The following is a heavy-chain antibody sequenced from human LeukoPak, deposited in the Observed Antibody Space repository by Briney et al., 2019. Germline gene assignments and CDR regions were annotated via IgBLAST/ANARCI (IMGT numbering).Heavy chain of an antibody. Sequence: GESLKISCKGSGYSFTSYWIGWVRQMPGKGLEWMGIIYPGDSDTIYSPSFQGQVSISADKSIATAYLQWSSLKASDTAMYYCARHRPGEVWLGTYYYYMDVWGKGTTVTVSS. D-gene: IGHD3-10*01. CDR3: ARHRPGEVWLGTYYYYMDV. J-gene: IGHJ6*03. CDR2: IYPGDSDT. CDR1: GYSFTSYW. V-gene: IGHV5-51*01.